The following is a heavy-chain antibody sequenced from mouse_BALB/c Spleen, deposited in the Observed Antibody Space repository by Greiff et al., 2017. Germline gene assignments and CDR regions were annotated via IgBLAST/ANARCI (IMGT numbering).Heavy chain of an antibody. J-gene: IGHJ2*01. CDR1: GYTFTDYA. CDR2: ISTYYGDA. CDR3: ARGYGSSEDYFDY. D-gene: IGHD1-1*01. V-gene: IGHV1S137*01. Sequence: QVQLQQSGAELVRPGVSVKISCKGSGYTFTDYAMHWVKQSHAKSLEWIGVISTYYGDASYNQKFKGKATMTVDKSSSTAYMELARLTSEDSAIYYCARGYGSSEDYFDYWGQGTTLTVSS.